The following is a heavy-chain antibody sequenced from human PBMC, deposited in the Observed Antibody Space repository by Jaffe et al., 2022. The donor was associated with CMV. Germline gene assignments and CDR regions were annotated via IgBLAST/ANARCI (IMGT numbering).Heavy chain of an antibody. CDR3: ARGVVVAATHFYYYYYMDV. J-gene: IGHJ6*03. CDR1: GGSFSGYY. D-gene: IGHD2-15*01. CDR2: INHSGST. V-gene: IGHV4-34*01. Sequence: QVQLQQWGAGLLKPSETLSLTCAVYGGSFSGYYWSWIRQPPGKGLEWIGEINHSGSTNYNPSLKSRVTISVDTSKNQFSLKLSSVTAADTAVYYCARGVVVAATHFYYYYYMDVWGKGTTVTVSS.